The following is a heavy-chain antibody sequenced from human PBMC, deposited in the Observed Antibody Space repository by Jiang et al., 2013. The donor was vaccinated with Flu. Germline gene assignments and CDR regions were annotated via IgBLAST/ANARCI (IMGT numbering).Heavy chain of an antibody. J-gene: IGHJ2*01. CDR2: IYSGGST. CDR3: VRAAQDGLVVITTLNWYFDL. CDR1: GFTVSSNY. D-gene: IGHD3-22*01. Sequence: GLVQPGGSLRLSCAASGFTVSSNYMSWVRQAPGKGLEWVSVIYSGGSTYYADSVKGRFTISRDNSKNTLYLQMNSLRAEDTAVYYCVRAAQDGLVVITTLNWYFDLWGRGTLVTVSS. V-gene: IGHV3-53*01.